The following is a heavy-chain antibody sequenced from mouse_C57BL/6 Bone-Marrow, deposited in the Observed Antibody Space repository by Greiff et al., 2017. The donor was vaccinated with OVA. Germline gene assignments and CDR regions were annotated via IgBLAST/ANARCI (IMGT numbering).Heavy chain of an antibody. Sequence: EVQLQESGPGLVKPSQSLSLTCSVTGYSITSGYYWNWIRQFPGNKLEWMGYISYDGSNNYNPSLKNRISITRDTSKNQFFLKLNSVTTEDTATYYCARRGRYSNRFLDYWGQGTSVTVSS. V-gene: IGHV3-6*01. CDR3: ARRGRYSNRFLDY. CDR2: ISYDGSN. J-gene: IGHJ4*01. CDR1: GYSITSGYY. D-gene: IGHD2-5*01.